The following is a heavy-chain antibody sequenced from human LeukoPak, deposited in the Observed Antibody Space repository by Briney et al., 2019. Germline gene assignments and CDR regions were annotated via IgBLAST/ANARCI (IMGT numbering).Heavy chain of an antibody. CDR1: GGSISSGSYY. J-gene: IGHJ4*02. CDR3: ARGSGSYIAQSVLDY. D-gene: IGHD1-26*01. V-gene: IGHV4-61*02. CDR2: IYTSGST. Sequence: PSQTLSLTCTVSGGSISSGSYYWSWIRQPAGKGLEWIGRIYTSGSTNYNPSLKSRVTISVDTSKNQFSLKLSSVTAADTAVYYCARGSGSYIAQSVLDYWGQGTLVTVSS.